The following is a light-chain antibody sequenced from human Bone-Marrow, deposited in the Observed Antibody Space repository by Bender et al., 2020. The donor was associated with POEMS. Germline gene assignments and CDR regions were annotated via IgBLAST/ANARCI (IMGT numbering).Light chain of an antibody. Sequence: QSALTQSPSVSGSPGQSVTISCTGTSSDVGAYNFVSWYQQHPGKAPKLMIYDVSKRPSGVPDRFSGSKSGNTASLTISGLQAEDEAEYYCCSYAGGSYVFGTGTKVTVL. J-gene: IGLJ1*01. V-gene: IGLV2-11*01. CDR3: CSYAGGSYV. CDR1: SSDVGAYNF. CDR2: DVS.